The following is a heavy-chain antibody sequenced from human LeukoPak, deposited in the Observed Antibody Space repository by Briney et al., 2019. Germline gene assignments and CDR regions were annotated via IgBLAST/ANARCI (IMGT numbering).Heavy chain of an antibody. CDR3: ARDSLVPAATQGYFDY. Sequence: PGGSLRLSCAASGFTFSSYWMSWVRQAPGKGLEWVADIKQDGSEKNYVDSVKGRFTISRDNAKNSLYLQMNSLRVEDTAVYYCARDSLVPAATQGYFDYWGQGTLVTVSS. V-gene: IGHV3-7*01. J-gene: IGHJ4*02. CDR1: GFTFSSYW. D-gene: IGHD2-2*01. CDR2: IKQDGSEK.